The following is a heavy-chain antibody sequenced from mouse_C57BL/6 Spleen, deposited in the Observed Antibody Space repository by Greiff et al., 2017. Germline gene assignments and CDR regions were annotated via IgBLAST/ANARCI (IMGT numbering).Heavy chain of an antibody. CDR1: GYSFTGYY. CDR2: INPSTGGT. D-gene: IGHD1-1*01. J-gene: IGHJ1*03. CDR3: AIPYYYGSSYGYFDV. Sequence: VQLQQSGPELVKPGASVKISCKASGYSFTGYYMNWVKQSPEKSLEWIGEINPSTGGTTYNQKFKAKATLTVDKSSSTAYMQLKSLTSEDSAVYYCAIPYYYGSSYGYFDVWGTGTTVTVSS. V-gene: IGHV1-42*01.